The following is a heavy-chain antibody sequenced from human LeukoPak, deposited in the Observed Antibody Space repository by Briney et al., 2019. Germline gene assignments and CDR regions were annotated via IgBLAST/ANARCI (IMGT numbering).Heavy chain of an antibody. Sequence: SETLSLTCAVSGYSISSGYYWGWIRQPPGKGLEWIGSIYHSGSTYYNPSLKSRVTISVDTSKNQFSLKLSSVTAADTAVYYCARQVESDLWSGHYNNWFDPWGQGTLVTVSS. CDR1: GYSISSGYY. D-gene: IGHD3-3*01. CDR2: IYHSGST. CDR3: ARQVESDLWSGHYNNWFDP. J-gene: IGHJ5*02. V-gene: IGHV4-38-2*01.